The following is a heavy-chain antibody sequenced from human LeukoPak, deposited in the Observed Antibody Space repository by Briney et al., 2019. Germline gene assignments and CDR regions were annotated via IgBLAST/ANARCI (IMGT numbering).Heavy chain of an antibody. J-gene: IGHJ4*02. CDR1: GVTIRSGNW. CDR3: RYGRDASGFDY. V-gene: IGHV4-4*02. D-gene: IGHD3-10*01. Sequence: SETLSLTCVVSGVTIRSGNWWRRVRQPPGKGLEWIGEIFHSGSTNYNPSLKSRVTISVDKSKNQFSLSMRSVTATATSVYYCRYGRDASGFDYWGQGTLVTVSS. CDR2: IFHSGST.